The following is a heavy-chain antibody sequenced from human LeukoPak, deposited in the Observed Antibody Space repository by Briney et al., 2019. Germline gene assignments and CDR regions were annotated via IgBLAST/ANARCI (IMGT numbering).Heavy chain of an antibody. D-gene: IGHD3-22*01. CDR1: GFTFISYG. J-gene: IGHJ4*02. CDR2: IRYDGSNK. V-gene: IGHV3-30*02. CDR3: AKVHGFYASSGYYDY. Sequence: GGSLRLSCAASGFTFISYGMHWVRQAPGKGLEWVAFIRYDGSNKYYADSVKGRFTISIDNSKNTLYLQMNSLRAEDTAVYYCAKVHGFYASSGYYDYWGQGTLVTVSS.